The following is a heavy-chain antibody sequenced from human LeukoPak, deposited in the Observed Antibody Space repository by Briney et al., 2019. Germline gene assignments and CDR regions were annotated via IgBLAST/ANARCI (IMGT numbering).Heavy chain of an antibody. J-gene: IGHJ4*02. V-gene: IGHV5-51*01. CDR3: GKNLRSITSPPPY. CDR2: IYPGTADI. Sequence: GESLKISCKGSGYSFASYWIAWVRQMPGKGLEWMGVIYPGTADITYSPSFQGQVTISADKSVSTAYLHWSSLKASDTAIYYCGKNLRSITSPPPYWGQGTLVTVSP. D-gene: IGHD2-2*01. CDR1: GYSFASYW.